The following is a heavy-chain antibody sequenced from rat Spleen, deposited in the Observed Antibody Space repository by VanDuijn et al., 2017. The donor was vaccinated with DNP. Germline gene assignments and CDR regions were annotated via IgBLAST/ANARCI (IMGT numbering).Heavy chain of an antibody. Sequence: EVQLVESGGGLVQPGRSLKLSCAASGFTFSDYYMAWVRQAPTKGLEWVASISYDGGSTYYRDSVKGRFTISRDNAKSSLYLQMDSLRSEDTATYYCATLGLQWDYFDYWGQGVMVTVSS. CDR3: ATLGLQWDYFDY. V-gene: IGHV5-20*01. D-gene: IGHD1-1*01. J-gene: IGHJ2*01. CDR1: GFTFSDYY. CDR2: ISYDGGST.